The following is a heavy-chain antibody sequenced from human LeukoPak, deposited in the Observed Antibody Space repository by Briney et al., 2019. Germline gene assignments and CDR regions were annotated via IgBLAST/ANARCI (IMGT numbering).Heavy chain of an antibody. CDR3: ARYRSVVPAAIGWFDP. Sequence: PSETLSLTCAVYGGSFSGYYWSWIRQPPGKGLEWIGEINHSGSTNYNPSLKSRVTISVDTSKNQFSLKLSSVTAADTAVYYCARYRSVVPAAIGWFDPWGQGTLVTVSS. CDR1: GGSFSGYY. D-gene: IGHD2-2*01. CDR2: INHSGST. J-gene: IGHJ5*02. V-gene: IGHV4-34*01.